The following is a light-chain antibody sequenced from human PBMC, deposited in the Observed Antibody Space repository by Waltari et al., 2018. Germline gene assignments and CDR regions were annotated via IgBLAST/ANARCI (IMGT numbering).Light chain of an antibody. CDR1: SSNIGAGYD. CDR3: QSYDSSLSGSWV. J-gene: IGLJ3*02. CDR2: GNS. V-gene: IGLV1-40*01. Sequence: QSVLTQPPSVSGAPGQRVTISCTGSSSNIGAGYDVHWYQQLPGTAPKLLIYGNSNRPSGGPDRISASKSGTSASLAITGLQAEDEADYYCQSYDSSLSGSWVFGGGTKLTVL.